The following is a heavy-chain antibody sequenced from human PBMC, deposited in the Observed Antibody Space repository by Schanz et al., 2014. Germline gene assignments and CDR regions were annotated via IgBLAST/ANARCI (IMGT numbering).Heavy chain of an antibody. CDR2: INSRSNFI. Sequence: DVQLLESGGGLVQPGESLRLSCAASRIIFGTYSMNWIRQTPKGLEWVSSINSRSNFIYYADSVKGRFTISRDNAKNSLYLQMNSLRAEDTAVYYCAGAVATIRADSFDIWGQGTMVAVSS. CDR3: AGAVATIRADSFDI. CDR1: RIIFGTYS. V-gene: IGHV3-21*01. D-gene: IGHD5-12*01. J-gene: IGHJ3*02.